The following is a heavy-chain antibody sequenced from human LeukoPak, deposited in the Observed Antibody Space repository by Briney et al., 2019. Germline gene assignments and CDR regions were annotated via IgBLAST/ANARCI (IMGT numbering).Heavy chain of an antibody. J-gene: IGHJ6*02. CDR2: IDPSGDTT. CDR3: AREAYDFWSGRDAYYGMDV. D-gene: IGHD3-3*01. V-gene: IGHV1-46*01. CDR1: GDTFTNYY. Sequence: ASVKVSCKASGDTFTNYYMHWVRQAPGQGFEWLGIIDPSGDTTNYAQKFQGRVTMSRDTSTSSVYMDLSSLRPEDTAVYYCAREAYDFWSGRDAYYGMDVWGQGTTVTVSS.